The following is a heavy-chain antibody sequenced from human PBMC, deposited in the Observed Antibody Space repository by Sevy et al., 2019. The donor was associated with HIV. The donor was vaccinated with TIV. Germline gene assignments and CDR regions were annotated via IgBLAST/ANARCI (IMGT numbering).Heavy chain of an antibody. Sequence: ASVKVSCKASGYTFASYAMNWVRQAPGQGLEWMGWMNTNTGNPTYAQGFTGRFVFSLDTSVSTAYLQISSLKAEDTAVYYCARELGAGVLGGSLNWFDPWGQGTLVTVSS. CDR2: MNTNTGNP. V-gene: IGHV7-4-1*02. J-gene: IGHJ5*02. CDR3: ARELGAGVLGGSLNWFDP. D-gene: IGHD1-26*01. CDR1: GYTFASYA.